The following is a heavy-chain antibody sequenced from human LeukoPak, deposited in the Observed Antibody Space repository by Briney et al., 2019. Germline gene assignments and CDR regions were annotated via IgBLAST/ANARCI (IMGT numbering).Heavy chain of an antibody. J-gene: IGHJ6*02. CDR3: ARGMTPYYYYGMDV. V-gene: IGHV3-48*01. CDR1: GGSINPYY. CDR2: ISSSSSTI. D-gene: IGHD2-8*01. Sequence: ETLSLTCTVSGGSINPYYWSWVRQAPGKGLEWVSYISSSSSTIYYADSVKGRFTISRDNAKNSLYLQMNSLRAEDTAVYYCARGMTPYYYYGMDVWGQGTTVTVSS.